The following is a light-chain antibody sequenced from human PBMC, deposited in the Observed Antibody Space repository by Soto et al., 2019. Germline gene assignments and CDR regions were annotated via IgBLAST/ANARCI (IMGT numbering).Light chain of an antibody. Sequence: QSARSHPASVSWSPGDSVTISCTGTTSDIGHYNYVSWYQHHPGKAPKLMIYEVTNRPSGISKRFSGSKSGNTATLTISGLQAEDEADYYCNSYTSSSNLKVFGTGTKVTVL. V-gene: IGLV2-14*01. CDR1: TSDIGHYNY. CDR2: EVT. CDR3: NSYTSSSNLKV. J-gene: IGLJ1*01.